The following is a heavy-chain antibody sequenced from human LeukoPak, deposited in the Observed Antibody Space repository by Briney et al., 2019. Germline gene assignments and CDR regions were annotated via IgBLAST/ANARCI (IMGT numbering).Heavy chain of an antibody. CDR2: ISSNGGST. CDR3: VKDGSRQLGPFDY. CDR1: GFTFSSYA. J-gene: IGHJ4*02. V-gene: IGHV3-64D*06. D-gene: IGHD6-6*01. Sequence: GGSLRLSCSASGFTFSSYAMHWVRQAPGKGLEYVSAISSNGGSTYYADSVKGRFTISRDNSKNTLYLQMSSLRAEDTAVYYYVKDGSRQLGPFDYWGQGTLVTVSS.